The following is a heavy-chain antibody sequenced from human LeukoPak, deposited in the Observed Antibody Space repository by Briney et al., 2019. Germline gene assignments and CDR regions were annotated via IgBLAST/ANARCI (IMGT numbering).Heavy chain of an antibody. CDR3: ARGDGY. D-gene: IGHD5-24*01. CDR2: ISSSSSYI. V-gene: IGHV3-21*01. Sequence: GGSLRLSCAASGFTFSSYSMNWVRQAPGKGLEWVSSISSSSSYIYYAVSVKGRFTISRDNAKNSLYLQMNSLRAEDTAVYYCARGDGYWGQGTLVTVSS. CDR1: GFTFSSYS. J-gene: IGHJ4*02.